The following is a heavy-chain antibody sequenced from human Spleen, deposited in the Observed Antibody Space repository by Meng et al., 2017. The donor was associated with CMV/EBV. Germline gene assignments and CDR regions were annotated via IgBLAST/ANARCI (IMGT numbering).Heavy chain of an antibody. D-gene: IGHD3-3*01. J-gene: IGHJ4*02. V-gene: IGHV3-23*01. CDR2: ISGIADRT. CDR3: ARDRVPEPPLEWPQLWGENF. CDR1: GFSFSSYA. Sequence: GESLKISCAASGFSFSSYAMSWVRQVPGKGLEWVSAISGIADRTYYADSVKGRFTISRDNAKNSLFLQMRSLRAEDTAVYYCARDRVPEPPLEWPQLWGENFWGQGALVTVSS.